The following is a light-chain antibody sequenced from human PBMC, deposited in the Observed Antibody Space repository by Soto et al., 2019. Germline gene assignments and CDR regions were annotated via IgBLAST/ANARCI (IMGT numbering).Light chain of an antibody. CDR3: DHQNNWPPVT. J-gene: IGKJ1*01. Sequence: EIIMTQSPATLSVSLGERVTLSCRASQSVYRNLAWYQQKPGQAPRLIMYNASTKAPGIPARCSGSGSGTEYTRTTSSLKSEDFAVNYCDHQNNWPPVTFDQGTKVEIK. V-gene: IGKV3-15*01. CDR1: QSVYRN. CDR2: NAS.